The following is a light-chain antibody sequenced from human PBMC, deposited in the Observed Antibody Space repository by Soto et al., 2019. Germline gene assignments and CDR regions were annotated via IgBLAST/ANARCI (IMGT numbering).Light chain of an antibody. CDR1: SSVVGGYNY. CDR3: SSYAGSSHYV. V-gene: IGLV2-8*01. CDR2: EVS. J-gene: IGLJ1*01. Sequence: QSVLTQPPSASGSPGQSVTISCTGTSSVVGGYNYISWYQQHPGKAPKLMIYEVSKRPSGVPDRFSGSKSGNTASLTVSGLQAEDEADYFCSSYAGSSHYVFGTGTKVTV.